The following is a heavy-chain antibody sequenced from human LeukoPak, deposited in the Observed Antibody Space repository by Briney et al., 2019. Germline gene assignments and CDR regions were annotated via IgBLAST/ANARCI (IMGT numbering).Heavy chain of an antibody. CDR2: IIPIFGTA. CDR3: ASFVVVPAASYYFDY. V-gene: IGHV1-69*01. CDR1: GGTFSSYA. D-gene: IGHD2-2*01. J-gene: IGHJ4*02. Sequence: VKVSFKASGGTFSSYAISWVRQAPGQGLEWMGGIIPIFGTANYAQKFQGRVTITADESTSTAYMELSSLRSEDTAVYYCASFVVVPAASYYFDYWGQGTLVTVSS.